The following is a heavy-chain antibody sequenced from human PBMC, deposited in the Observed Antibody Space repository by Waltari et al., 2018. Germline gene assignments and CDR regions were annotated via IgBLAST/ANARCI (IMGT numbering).Heavy chain of an antibody. D-gene: IGHD3-16*01. J-gene: IGHJ4*01. CDR3: AKQKTGGANDF. V-gene: IGHV3-73*02. CDR1: GFNFNMSN. Sequence: EVHLVESGGGLVQPGASLNISCAASGFNFNMSNIHWVRQAPGKGLEWIGRIRSKINNDATAYGASVKDRFSISRDDSRNTAFLEMNSLKTDDSAVYYCAKQKTGGANDFWGQGTLVTVST. CDR2: IRSKINNDAT.